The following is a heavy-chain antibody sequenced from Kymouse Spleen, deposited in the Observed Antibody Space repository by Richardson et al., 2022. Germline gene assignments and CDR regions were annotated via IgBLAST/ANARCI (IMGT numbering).Heavy chain of an antibody. J-gene: IGHJ4*02. Sequence: QVQLVESGGGVVQPGRSLRLSCAASGFTFSSYGMHWVRQAPGKGLEWVAVISYDGSNKYYADSVKGRFTISRDNSKNTLYLQMNSLRAEDTAVYYCAKALNWGPFDYWGQGTLVTVSS. V-gene: IGHV3-30*18. D-gene: IGHD7-27*02. CDR2: ISYDGSNK. CDR3: AKALNWGPFDY. CDR1: GFTFSSYG.